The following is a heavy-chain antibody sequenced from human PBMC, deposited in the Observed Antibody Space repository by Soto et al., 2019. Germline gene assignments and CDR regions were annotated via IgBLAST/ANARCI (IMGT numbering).Heavy chain of an antibody. CDR1: GFTFTSSA. CDR3: AADSSGWKLLLDY. V-gene: IGHV1-58*01. D-gene: IGHD6-19*01. J-gene: IGHJ4*02. Sequence: SVKVSCKASGFTFTSSAVQWVRQARGQRLEWIGWIVVGSGNTNYAQKFQERVTITRDMSTSTAYMELSSLRSEDTAVYYCAADSSGWKLLLDYWGQGTLVTVSS. CDR2: IVVGSGNT.